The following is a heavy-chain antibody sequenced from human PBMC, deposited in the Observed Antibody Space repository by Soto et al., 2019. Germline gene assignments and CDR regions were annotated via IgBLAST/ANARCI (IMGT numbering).Heavy chain of an antibody. CDR1: GFTFSSYA. CDR3: AKDPLRGTMVRAKSNYFDY. V-gene: IGHV3-23*01. D-gene: IGHD3-10*01. J-gene: IGHJ4*02. CDR2: ISGSGGST. Sequence: GGSLRLSCAASGFTFSSYAMSWVRQAPGKGLEWVSAISGSGGSTYYADSVKGRFTISRDNSKNTLYLQMNSLRAEDTAVYYCAKDPLRGTMVRAKSNYFDYWGQGTLVTVSS.